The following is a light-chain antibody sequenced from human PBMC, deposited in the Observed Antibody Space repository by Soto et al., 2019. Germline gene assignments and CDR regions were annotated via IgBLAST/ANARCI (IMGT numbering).Light chain of an antibody. Sequence: DIQMTQSPSSVSASVVDRVTITFRASQTLNNYLTWFQQKPGKAPKVLIYAASTLQSGVPSRFSGSGSGAEFTLTISSLQPEDFATYYCQQSFSPLLTCGGGTKVDIK. CDR1: QTLNNY. J-gene: IGKJ4*01. CDR3: QQSFSPLLT. V-gene: IGKV1-39*01. CDR2: AAS.